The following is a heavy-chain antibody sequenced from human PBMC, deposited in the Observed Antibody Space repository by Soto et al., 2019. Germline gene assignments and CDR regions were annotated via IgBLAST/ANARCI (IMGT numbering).Heavy chain of an antibody. J-gene: IGHJ4*02. D-gene: IGHD5-18*01. CDR3: ARGPFGDAAMVTNYFDY. Sequence: QVQLVESGGGVVQPGRSLRLSCAASGFTFSNYAIHWVRQAPGKGLEWVAVLSYDGNNKHYADSVKGRFTISRDNSKNTLYLQMNSLRAEDTAVYYCARGPFGDAAMVTNYFDYWGQGTLVTVSS. CDR2: LSYDGNNK. CDR1: GFTFSNYA. V-gene: IGHV3-30-3*01.